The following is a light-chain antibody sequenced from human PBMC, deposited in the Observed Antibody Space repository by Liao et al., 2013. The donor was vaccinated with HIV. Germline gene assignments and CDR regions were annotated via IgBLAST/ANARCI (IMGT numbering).Light chain of an antibody. CDR3: QVWDNNIRGVV. J-gene: IGLJ2*01. V-gene: IGLV3-1*01. CDR1: GLGDKY. CDR2: EDT. Sequence: SYEMTQPPSVSVSPGQTASVTCSGDGLGDKYVSWYQQRPGHSPILVIYEDTKRPSGIPERFSGSNSGHTATLTISRVEAGDEADYYCQVWDNNIRGVVFGGGTKLTVL.